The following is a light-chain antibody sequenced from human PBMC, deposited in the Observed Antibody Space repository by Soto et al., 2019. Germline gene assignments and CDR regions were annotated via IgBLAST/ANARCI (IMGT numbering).Light chain of an antibody. CDR2: DVN. J-gene: IGLJ3*02. Sequence: QSALTQPRSVSGSPGQSVTISCTGTSSDITNYNSVSWFQQHPGKAPKLMIYDVNRRPSGVPDRFSGSKSGNTASLTISGLQAEDEADYHCCSYAGSSSLFGGGTKLNVL. V-gene: IGLV2-11*01. CDR1: SSDITNYNS. CDR3: CSYAGSSSL.